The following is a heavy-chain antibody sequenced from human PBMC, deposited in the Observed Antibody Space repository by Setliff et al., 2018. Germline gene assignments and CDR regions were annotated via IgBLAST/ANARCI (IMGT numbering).Heavy chain of an antibody. CDR1: GYSFTNYW. CDR2: IYPGDSDT. D-gene: IGHD3-3*01. V-gene: IGHV5-51*01. Sequence: RGESLTISCKGSGYSFTNYWIGWVRQMPGKGLEWMGIIYPGDSDTRYSPSFQGQVTISADKSISTAYLQWSSLKASDTAMYYCARQTIFGSDAFDIWGQGTMVTVSS. J-gene: IGHJ3*02. CDR3: ARQTIFGSDAFDI.